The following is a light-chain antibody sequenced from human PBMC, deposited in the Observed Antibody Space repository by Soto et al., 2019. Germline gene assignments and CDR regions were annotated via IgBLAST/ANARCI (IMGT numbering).Light chain of an antibody. Sequence: QSVLTQPRSVSGSPGQSVTISCTGSYSDVGTFYFVSWYPQYPGKGPKLIIYDVTERPSGVPDRFPGSKSVNTASLTISGLQAEDEADYYCCSYAGSYTYIFGSGTKVTAL. CDR2: DVT. CDR1: YSDVGTFYF. V-gene: IGLV2-11*01. J-gene: IGLJ1*01. CDR3: CSYAGSYTYI.